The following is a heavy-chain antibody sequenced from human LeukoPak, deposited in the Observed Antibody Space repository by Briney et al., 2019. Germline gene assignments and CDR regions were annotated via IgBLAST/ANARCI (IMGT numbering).Heavy chain of an antibody. V-gene: IGHV4-39*01. J-gene: IGHJ4*02. D-gene: IGHD6-13*01. Sequence: SETLSLTCTVSGGSIISSSYYWGSIRQPPGKGLEWIGNIYSDGNTYYDPSLKSRVTLFEDTSKTPYSLKLTPVPAANTAVYYCARHDSSWIDYWGQGTLATVAS. CDR2: IYSDGNT. CDR1: GGSIISSSYY. CDR3: ARHDSSWIDY.